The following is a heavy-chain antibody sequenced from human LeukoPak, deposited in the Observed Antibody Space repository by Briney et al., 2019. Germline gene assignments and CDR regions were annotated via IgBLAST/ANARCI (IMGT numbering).Heavy chain of an antibody. CDR1: GGTFSSYA. Sequence: ASVKVSCKASGGTFSSYAISWVRQAPGQGLEWMGRIIPILGIANYAQKFQGRVTITADKSTSTAYMELSSLRSEDTAVYYCASNYDTVTTLLGGPRPLDYWGQGALVTVSS. D-gene: IGHD4-17*01. J-gene: IGHJ4*02. CDR2: IIPILGIA. CDR3: ASNYDTVTTLLGGPRPLDY. V-gene: IGHV1-69*04.